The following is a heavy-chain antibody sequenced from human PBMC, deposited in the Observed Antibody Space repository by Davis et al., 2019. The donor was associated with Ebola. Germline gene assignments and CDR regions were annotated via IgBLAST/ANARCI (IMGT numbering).Heavy chain of an antibody. CDR2: MNGSGGST. CDR3: AKDLREGLERRRYYYYGMDV. Sequence: GESLKISCAASGFTFSTYAMTWVRQAPGKGLAWVSGMNGSGGSTYYADSVKGRFTISRDNSKNTLYLQMNSLRAEDTAVYYCAKDLREGLERRRYYYYGMDVWGQGTTVTVSS. CDR1: GFTFSTYA. J-gene: IGHJ6*02. D-gene: IGHD1-1*01. V-gene: IGHV3-23*01.